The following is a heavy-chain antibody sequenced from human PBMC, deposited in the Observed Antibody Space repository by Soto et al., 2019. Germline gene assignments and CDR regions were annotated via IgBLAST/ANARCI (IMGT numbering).Heavy chain of an antibody. J-gene: IGHJ5*02. CDR1: GGSISSGDYY. CDR2: IYYSGST. CDR3: AREKDGGAGWFDP. Sequence: QVQLQESGPGLVKPSQTLSLTCTVSGGSISSGDYYWSWIRQPPGKGLEGIGYIYYSGSTYYNPSLKSRVTISVDTSKYQFSLKLSSVTAADTAVYYCAREKDGGAGWFDPWGQGTLVTVSS. D-gene: IGHD3-16*01. V-gene: IGHV4-30-4*01.